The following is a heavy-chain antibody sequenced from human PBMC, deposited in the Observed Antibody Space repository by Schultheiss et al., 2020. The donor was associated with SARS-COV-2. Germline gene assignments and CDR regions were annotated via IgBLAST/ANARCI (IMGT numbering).Heavy chain of an antibody. V-gene: IGHV3-30*18. CDR2: ISYDGSNK. CDR1: GFTFSSYD. D-gene: IGHD3-10*01. J-gene: IGHJ4*02. Sequence: GGSLRLSCAASGFTFSSYDMHWVRQAPGKGLEWVAVISYDGSNKYYADSVKGRFTISRDNSKNTLYLQMNSLRAEDTAVYYCAKGNKGELEAFDIWGQGTLVTVSS. CDR3: AKGNKGELEAFDI.